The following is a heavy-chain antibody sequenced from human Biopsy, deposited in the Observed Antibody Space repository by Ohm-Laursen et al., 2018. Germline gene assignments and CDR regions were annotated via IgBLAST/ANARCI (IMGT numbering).Heavy chain of an antibody. Sequence: SETLSLTCTVTDGSISNIINYWGWIRQPLGKGLEWLGSIYHTGITDYNPSLKSRVTISVDTSNNQFSLKLSSLTAADTAVYYCARHSFGSGRGFWSQGTLVTVSS. CDR1: DGSISNIINY. CDR3: ARHSFGSGRGF. V-gene: IGHV4-39*01. CDR2: IYHTGIT. D-gene: IGHD3-10*01. J-gene: IGHJ4*02.